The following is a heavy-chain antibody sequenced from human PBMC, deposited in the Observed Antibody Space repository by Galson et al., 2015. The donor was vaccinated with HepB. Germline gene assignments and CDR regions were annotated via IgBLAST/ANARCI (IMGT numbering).Heavy chain of an antibody. J-gene: IGHJ3*02. Sequence: SLRLSCAASGFTFSSYSMNWVRQAPGKGLEWVSSISSSSSYIYYADSVKGRFTISRDNAKNSLYLQMNSLRAEDTAVYYCAREIYYDSSGYYLLEAFDIWGQGTMVTVSS. CDR3: AREIYYDSSGYYLLEAFDI. V-gene: IGHV3-21*01. CDR2: ISSSSSYI. D-gene: IGHD3-22*01. CDR1: GFTFSSYS.